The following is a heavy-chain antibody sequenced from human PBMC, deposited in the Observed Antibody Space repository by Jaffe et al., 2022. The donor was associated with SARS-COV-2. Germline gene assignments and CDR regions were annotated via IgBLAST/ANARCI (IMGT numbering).Heavy chain of an antibody. CDR1: GFTFSSYW. Sequence: EVQLVESGGGLVQPGGSLRLSCAASGFTFSSYWMSWVRQAPGKGLEWVANIKQDGSEKYYVDSVKGRFTISRDNAKNSLYLQMNSLRAEDTAVYYCARDSAARMAKSITMIVVVQGGYMDVWGKGTTVTVSS. J-gene: IGHJ6*03. V-gene: IGHV3-7*01. D-gene: IGHD3-22*01. CDR3: ARDSAARMAKSITMIVVVQGGYMDV. CDR2: IKQDGSEK.